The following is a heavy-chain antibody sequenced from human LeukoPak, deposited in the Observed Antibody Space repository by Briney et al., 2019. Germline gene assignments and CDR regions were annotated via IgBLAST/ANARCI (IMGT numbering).Heavy chain of an antibody. Sequence: PGGSLRLSCAASGITFRSYGMSWVRQAPGKGLEWVSSTTGSGATTFYADSVKGRFSISRDNSKSTLYLQMNSLRAEDTAVYYCAMRGYNYYMDVWGKGTTVTVSS. CDR2: TTGSGATT. D-gene: IGHD5-12*01. CDR3: AMRGYNYYMDV. CDR1: GITFRSYG. V-gene: IGHV3-23*01. J-gene: IGHJ6*03.